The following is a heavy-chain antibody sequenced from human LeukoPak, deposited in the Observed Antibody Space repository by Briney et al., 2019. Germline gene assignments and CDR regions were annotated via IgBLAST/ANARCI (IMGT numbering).Heavy chain of an antibody. CDR3: ARGQGGYSYGHGFDY. Sequence: GGSLRLSCAASGFTFSSYEMNWVRQAPGKGLEWVSYISSSGSTIYYADSVKGRFTISRDNSKNTLYLQMNSLRAEDTAVYYCARGQGGYSYGHGFDYWGQGTLVTVSS. CDR2: ISSSGSTI. CDR1: GFTFSSYE. J-gene: IGHJ4*02. D-gene: IGHD5-18*01. V-gene: IGHV3-48*01.